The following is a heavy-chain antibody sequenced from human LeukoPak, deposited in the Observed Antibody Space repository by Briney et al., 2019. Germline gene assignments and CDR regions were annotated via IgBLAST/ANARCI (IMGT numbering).Heavy chain of an antibody. CDR1: GYSISSAYY. CDR2: ISHSGST. CDR3: ARGLGSSWYI. J-gene: IGHJ4*02. D-gene: IGHD6-13*01. V-gene: IGHV4-38-2*01. Sequence: PSETLSLTCAVSGYSISSAYYWGWIRQPPGKGLEWIGSISHSGSTYYNPSLKGRVTISLDTSKNQFSLKLTSVTAADTAIYYCARGLGSSWYIWGQGTLVTVSS.